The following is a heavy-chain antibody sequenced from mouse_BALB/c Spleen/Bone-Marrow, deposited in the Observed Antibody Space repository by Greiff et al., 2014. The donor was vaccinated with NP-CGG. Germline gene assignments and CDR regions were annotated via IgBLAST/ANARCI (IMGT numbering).Heavy chain of an antibody. Sequence: VQLQQSGPGLVKPSQSLSLTCSVTGYSITSGYYWNWIRQFPGNKLGWMGYISYDGSNNYNPSLKNRISITRDTSKNQFFLKLNSVTTEDTATYYCAKLLYWYFDVWGAGTTVTVSS. CDR3: AKLLYWYFDV. CDR1: GYSITSGYY. J-gene: IGHJ1*01. V-gene: IGHV3-6*02. CDR2: ISYDGSN.